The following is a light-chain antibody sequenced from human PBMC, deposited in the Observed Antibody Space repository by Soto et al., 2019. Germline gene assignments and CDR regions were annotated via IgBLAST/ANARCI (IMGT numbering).Light chain of an antibody. CDR2: DAS. CDR3: QQFDNIMFT. V-gene: IGKV1-33*01. J-gene: IGKJ3*01. CDR1: QDISNY. Sequence: DIQMTQSPSSLSASVGDRVTITCQASQDISNYLNWYQQKPGKAPKLLIKDASTLETGVPSRFSGRGSGTEFTFTINSLQSEDVATYYCQQFDNIMFTFGPGTKVEIK.